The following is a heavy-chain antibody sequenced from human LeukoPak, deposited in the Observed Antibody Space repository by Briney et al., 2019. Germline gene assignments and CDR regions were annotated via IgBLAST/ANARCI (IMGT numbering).Heavy chain of an antibody. CDR2: IYHSGST. D-gene: IGHD3-22*01. CDR1: GGSISSSSYY. V-gene: IGHV4-39*07. Sequence: SETLSLTCTVSGGSISSSSYYWGWIRQPPGKGLEWIGSIYHSGSTYYNPSLKSRVTISVDTSKNQFSLKLSSVTAADTAVYYCARDGYYDSSGYYHNDYWGQGTLVTVSS. J-gene: IGHJ4*02. CDR3: ARDGYYDSSGYYHNDY.